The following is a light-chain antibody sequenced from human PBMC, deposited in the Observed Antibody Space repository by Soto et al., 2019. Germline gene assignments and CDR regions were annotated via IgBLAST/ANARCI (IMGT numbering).Light chain of an antibody. CDR3: QQSYSALFLT. V-gene: IGKV1-39*01. J-gene: IGKJ4*01. Sequence: DIQMTQSPSSLSASVGDRVSITCRASQSISSYLNWYQQKPGKAPKLLIYGASTLKIGVPSRFRGSGSGTDFTLTITSLQPEDFATYYCQQSYSALFLTFGGGTKVEIK. CDR2: GAS. CDR1: QSISSY.